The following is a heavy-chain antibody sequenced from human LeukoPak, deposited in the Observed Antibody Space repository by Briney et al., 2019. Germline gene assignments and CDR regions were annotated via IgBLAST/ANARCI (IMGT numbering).Heavy chain of an antibody. D-gene: IGHD1-7*01. J-gene: IGHJ4*02. CDR1: GFTFSSYW. CDR2: INSDGSST. Sequence: QPGGSLRLSCAASGFTFSSYWMHWVRQAPGKGLVWVSRINSDGSSTSYADSVKGRFTISRDNAKNSLYLQMNSLRVEDTAVYYCARAHNWKYGTFDYWGQGTLVTVSS. CDR3: ARAHNWKYGTFDY. V-gene: IGHV3-74*01.